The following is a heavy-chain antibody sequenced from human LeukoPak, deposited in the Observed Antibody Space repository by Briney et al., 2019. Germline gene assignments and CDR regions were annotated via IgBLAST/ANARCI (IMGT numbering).Heavy chain of an antibody. Sequence: SETLSLTCTVSGGSISSSSYYWGWIRQPPGKGLEWIGSIYYSGSTYYNPSLKSRVTISIDTSKHQFSLKVNSVTAADTAVFYCARGRGCSGGSCYYFDYWGQGTLVTVSS. CDR1: GGSISSSSYY. V-gene: IGHV4-39*07. D-gene: IGHD2-15*01. CDR2: IYYSGST. CDR3: ARGRGCSGGSCYYFDY. J-gene: IGHJ4*02.